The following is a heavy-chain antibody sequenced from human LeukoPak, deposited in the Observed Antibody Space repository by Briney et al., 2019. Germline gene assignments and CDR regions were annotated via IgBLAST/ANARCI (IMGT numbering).Heavy chain of an antibody. V-gene: IGHV4-59*08. D-gene: IGHD6-13*01. Sequence: SETLSLTCTVSGGSISSYYWSWLRQPPGKGLEWIGYIYYSGSTNYNPSLKSRVTISVDTSKNQFSLKLSSVTAADTAVYYCARRGEPYSSSWFPSSDWFDPWGQGTLVTVSS. CDR3: ARRGEPYSSSWFPSSDWFDP. CDR1: GGSISSYY. CDR2: IYYSGST. J-gene: IGHJ5*02.